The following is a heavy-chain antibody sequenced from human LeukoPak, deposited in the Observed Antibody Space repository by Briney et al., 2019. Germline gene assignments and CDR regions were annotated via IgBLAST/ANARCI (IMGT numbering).Heavy chain of an antibody. Sequence: GGSLRLSCAASGFTVSSNYMSWVRQAPGKGLEWVSVIYSGGSTYYADSVKGRSTISRDNSKNTLYLQMNSLRAEDTAVYYCARSIPETYSSGWYHDYWGQGTLVTVSS. D-gene: IGHD6-19*01. V-gene: IGHV3-53*01. J-gene: IGHJ4*02. CDR2: IYSGGST. CDR3: ARSIPETYSSGWYHDY. CDR1: GFTVSSNY.